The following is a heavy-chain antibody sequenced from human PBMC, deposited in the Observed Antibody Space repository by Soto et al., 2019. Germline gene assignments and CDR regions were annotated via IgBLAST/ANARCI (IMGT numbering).Heavy chain of an antibody. CDR3: ARSRITGSTWTFDY. D-gene: IGHD1-20*01. CDR1: GYSFTNYW. V-gene: IGHV5-51*01. CDR2: IYPGDSDT. J-gene: IGHJ4*02. Sequence: GESLKISCKGSGYSFTNYWIGWVRQMPGKGLEWMGIIYPGDSDTRYSPSFQGQVTISVDKSISTAYLQWRSLKASDSGMYYCARSRITGSTWTFDYWRQQTLVTVSS.